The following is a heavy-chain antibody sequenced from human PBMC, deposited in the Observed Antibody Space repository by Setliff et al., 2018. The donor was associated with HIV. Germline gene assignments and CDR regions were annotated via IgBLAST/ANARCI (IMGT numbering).Heavy chain of an antibody. Sequence: HPGGSLRLSCAASGFTFNKAWMSWVRQAPGKGLEWVGRTGNKASSDTTQYAASVKGRFTISRDDSKNSVFLQMNSLKTEDTAMYYCTRSKWGSGFDYWGQGTLVTVSS. CDR3: TRSKWGSGFDY. J-gene: IGHJ4*02. CDR1: GFTFNKAW. CDR2: TGNKASSDTT. V-gene: IGHV3-72*01. D-gene: IGHD1-26*01.